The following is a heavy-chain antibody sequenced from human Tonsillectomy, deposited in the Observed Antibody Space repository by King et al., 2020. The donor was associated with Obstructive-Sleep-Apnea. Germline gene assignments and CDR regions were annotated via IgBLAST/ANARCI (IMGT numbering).Heavy chain of an antibody. D-gene: IGHD3-10*01. CDR1: GFTVSSYA. J-gene: IGHJ4*02. Sequence: VQLVESGGGLVQPGGSLRLSCAASGFTVSSYAMSWVRPSPGKGLDWVSAISGRGVSTYYADSVKGRVTISGDNSKNTLYLQMNSLRAEDTAVYYCAKGESRGRITNTGDYWGQGTLVTVSS. V-gene: IGHV3-23*04. CDR2: ISGRGVST. CDR3: AKGESRGRITNTGDY.